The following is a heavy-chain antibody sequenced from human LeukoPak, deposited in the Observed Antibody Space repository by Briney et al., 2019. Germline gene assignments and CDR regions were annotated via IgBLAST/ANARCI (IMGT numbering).Heavy chain of an antibody. J-gene: IGHJ4*02. Sequence: PGRSLRLSCVASGFTFRSYAMHWVRQAPGKGLEWVATISYDGSETYYSDSVNGRFTISRDNSRNTLSLQMSRLTTDDSTVYFCARDAGAQDYFHYWGQGTLVTVSS. V-gene: IGHV3-30*03. CDR2: ISYDGSET. CDR3: ARDAGAQDYFHY. CDR1: GFTFRSYA.